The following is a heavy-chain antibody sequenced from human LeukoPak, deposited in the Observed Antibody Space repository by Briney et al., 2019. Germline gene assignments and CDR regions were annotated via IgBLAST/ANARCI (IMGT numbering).Heavy chain of an antibody. CDR1: GFTFSSYS. D-gene: IGHD1-26*01. Sequence: GGSLRLSCAASGFTFSSYSMNWVRLAPGKGLEWVSSISSSSGYMYYADSVKGRFTISRDNANNSVFLQMNSLTAEDTAVYYCARDGIDYWGQGTLVTVSS. J-gene: IGHJ4*02. CDR2: ISSSSGYM. CDR3: ARDGIDY. V-gene: IGHV3-21*01.